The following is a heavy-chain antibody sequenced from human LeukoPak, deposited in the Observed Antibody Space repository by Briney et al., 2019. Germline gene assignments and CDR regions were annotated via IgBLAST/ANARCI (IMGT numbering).Heavy chain of an antibody. CDR2: IRASKGNT. V-gene: IGHV1-18*01. CDR1: GYTFTSYS. Sequence: ASVKVSCKASGYTFTSYSITWVRQAPGQGLEWMGWIRASKGNTNYAQKLQGRVTMTTDTSTTTAYMELRSLRCDDTAVYYCARVRLDNTMNFDYWGQGTLVTVSS. J-gene: IGHJ4*02. CDR3: ARVRLDNTMNFDY. D-gene: IGHD3-22*01.